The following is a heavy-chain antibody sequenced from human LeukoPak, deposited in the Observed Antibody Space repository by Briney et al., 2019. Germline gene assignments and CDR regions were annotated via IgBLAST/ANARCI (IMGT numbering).Heavy chain of an antibody. Sequence: PGGSLRLSCAASGFSFSSFSMNWVRQAPGKGLEWVSYISGGSSFTYYVDSVKGRFTISRDNAKNSLYLQMNSLRAEDTAVYYCARDLGYSSGPNYWGQRTRVTVSS. CDR3: ARDLGYSSGPNY. V-gene: IGHV3-21*01. CDR1: GFSFSSFS. D-gene: IGHD6-19*01. CDR2: ISGGSSFT. J-gene: IGHJ4*02.